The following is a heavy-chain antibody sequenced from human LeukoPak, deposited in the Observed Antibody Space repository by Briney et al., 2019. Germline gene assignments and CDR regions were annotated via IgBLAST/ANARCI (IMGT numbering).Heavy chain of an antibody. V-gene: IGHV1-69*13. Sequence: SVKVSCKASGGTFSSYAISWVRQAPGPGLEWMGGIIPIFGTANYAQTFQARVTIRPDASTSTAYREVSSLRSEDRAGYYCASPTTYGLWSGYYMCDLWRQETLVSLS. J-gene: IGHJ4*02. CDR1: GGTFSSYA. CDR3: ASPTTYGLWSGYYMCDL. D-gene: IGHD3-3*01. CDR2: IIPIFGTA.